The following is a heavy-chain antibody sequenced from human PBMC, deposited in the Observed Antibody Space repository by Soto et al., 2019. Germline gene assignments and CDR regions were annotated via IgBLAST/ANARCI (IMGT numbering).Heavy chain of an antibody. D-gene: IGHD2-2*01. CDR1: GYTFTSYG. Sequence: QVQLVQSGAEAKKPGASVKVSCKASGYTFTSYGISWVRQAPGQGLEWMGWISAYNGNTNYAQKLQGRVTMTTDTSTSTAYMELRSLRSDDTAVYYCARGGYCISTSCYHLGAFDIWGQGTMVTVSS. CDR2: ISAYNGNT. J-gene: IGHJ3*02. CDR3: ARGGYCISTSCYHLGAFDI. V-gene: IGHV1-18*01.